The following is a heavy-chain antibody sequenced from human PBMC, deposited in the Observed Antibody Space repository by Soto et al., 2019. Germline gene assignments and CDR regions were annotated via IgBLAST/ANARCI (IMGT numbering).Heavy chain of an antibody. Sequence: QVQLVESGGGVVQPGRSLRLSCAASGFTFSSYGMHWVRQAPGKGLEWVAVISYDGSNKYYADSVKGRFTISRDNSKNTLYLQMNSVRAEDTAVYYCAKDGGAGGLGTLYYFDYWGQGTLVTVSS. CDR1: GFTFSSYG. CDR2: ISYDGSNK. J-gene: IGHJ4*02. V-gene: IGHV3-30*18. CDR3: AKDGGAGGLGTLYYFDY. D-gene: IGHD3-16*01.